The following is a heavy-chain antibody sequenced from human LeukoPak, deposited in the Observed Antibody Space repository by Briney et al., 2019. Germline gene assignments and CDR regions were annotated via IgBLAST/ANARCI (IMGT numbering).Heavy chain of an antibody. CDR1: GFTFSGSA. J-gene: IGHJ3*02. D-gene: IGHD6-19*01. CDR3: TSEEQWLLRAFDI. CDR2: IGSKANSYAT. V-gene: IGHV3-73*01. Sequence: GGSLRLSCAASGFTFSGSAMHWVRQASGKGLEWVGRIGSKANSYATAYAASVKGRFTISRDDSKNTAYLQMNSLKTEDTAVYYCTSEEQWLLRAFDIWGQGTMVTVSS.